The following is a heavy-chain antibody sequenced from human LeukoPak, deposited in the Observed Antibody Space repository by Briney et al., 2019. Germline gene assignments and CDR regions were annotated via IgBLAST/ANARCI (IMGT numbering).Heavy chain of an antibody. D-gene: IGHD2-8*02. CDR2: GHHSESS. J-gene: IGHJ4*02. V-gene: IGHV4-59*02. CDR1: GDSVTSTY. Sequence: SETLSLTCSVSGDSVTSTYWSWIRQPPGKGLEWIAYGHHSESSNYNPSFRSRVIIPVDTSRNQFSLRLSSVTAADTAIYYCARESAGSLHDSTAAFHYWGQGILVIVSS. CDR3: ARESAGSLHDSTAAFHY.